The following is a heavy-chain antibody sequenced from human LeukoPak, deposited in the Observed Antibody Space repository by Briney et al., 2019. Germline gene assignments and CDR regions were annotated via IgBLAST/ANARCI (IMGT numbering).Heavy chain of an antibody. CDR3: ARDQGCTNGVCYTGFDY. CDR2: ISYDGSNK. CDR1: GFTFSSYA. D-gene: IGHD2-8*01. V-gene: IGHV3-30-3*01. Sequence: PGGSLRLSCAASGFTFSSYAMHWVRQAPGKGLEWVAVISYDGSNKYYADSVKGRFTISRDNPKNTLYLQMNSLRAEDTAVYYCARDQGCTNGVCYTGFDYWSQGTLVTVSS. J-gene: IGHJ4*02.